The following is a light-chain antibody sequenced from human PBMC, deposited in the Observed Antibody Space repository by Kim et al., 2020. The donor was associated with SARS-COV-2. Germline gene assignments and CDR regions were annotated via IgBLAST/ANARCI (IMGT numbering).Light chain of an antibody. CDR2: AAS. Sequence: AYIGDRVTIPRRASQDIANSLAWYQQKPGKVPQVLIYAASTLQSGVPSRVSGSGAGTEFTLTIDSLQTEDVATYFCQKYNSAPWTFGPGTKVDIK. CDR3: QKYNSAPWT. CDR1: QDIANS. J-gene: IGKJ1*01. V-gene: IGKV1-27*01.